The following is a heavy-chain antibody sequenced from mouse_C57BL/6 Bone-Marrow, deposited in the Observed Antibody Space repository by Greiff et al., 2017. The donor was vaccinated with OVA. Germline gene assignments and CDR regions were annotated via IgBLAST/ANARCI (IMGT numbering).Heavy chain of an antibody. CDR2: IRNKANGYTT. V-gene: IGHV7-3*01. CDR3: ARFPNAMDY. Sequence: EVQLMESGGGLVQPGGSLSLSCAASGFTFTDYYMSWVRQPPGKALEWLGFIRNKANGYTTEYSASVKGRFTISRDNSQSILYLQMKALRAEESATDYCARFPNAMDYWGQGTSVTVSS. J-gene: IGHJ4*01. CDR1: GFTFTDYY.